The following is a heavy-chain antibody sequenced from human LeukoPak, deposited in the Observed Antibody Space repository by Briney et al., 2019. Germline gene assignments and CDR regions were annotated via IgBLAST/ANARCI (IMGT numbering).Heavy chain of an antibody. J-gene: IGHJ4*02. D-gene: IGHD1-26*01. Sequence: GASVKVSCKATGYTFIIHGISWVRQAPGQGLEWMGWISAYNGNTNYAQKLQGRVTMTTDTSTSTAYMELRSLRSDDTAVYYCARDSLVGATPNDYWGQGTLVTVSS. CDR2: ISAYNGNT. CDR3: ARDSLVGATPNDY. V-gene: IGHV1-18*01. CDR1: GYTFIIHG.